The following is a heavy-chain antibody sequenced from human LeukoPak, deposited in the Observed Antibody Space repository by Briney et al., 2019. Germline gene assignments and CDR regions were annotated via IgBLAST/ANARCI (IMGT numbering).Heavy chain of an antibody. CDR2: IWYDGSNK. CDR1: GFTFSSYG. CDR3: AKPGRSDGGDYFDY. V-gene: IGHV3-33*06. Sequence: GGSLRLSCAASGFTFSSYGLHWVRQAPGKGLEWVGVIWYDGSNKYYADSVKGRFTISRDNSKNTLYLQMNSLRAEDTAVYYCAKPGRSDGGDYFDYWGQGTLVTVSS. D-gene: IGHD1-14*01. J-gene: IGHJ4*02.